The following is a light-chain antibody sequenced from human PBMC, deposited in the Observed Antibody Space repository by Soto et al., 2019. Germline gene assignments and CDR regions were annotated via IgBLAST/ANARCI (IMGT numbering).Light chain of an antibody. CDR3: NSYKSSNTPYV. Sequence: QSVLTLPASVSGSPGESITISCTGTSSDIGGYNYVSWFQQHPGKAPKLMIYQVNNRPSGVSIRFSGSKSGRTASLTISGLQAEDEADYYCNSYKSSNTPYVFGTGTKVXV. V-gene: IGLV2-14*01. CDR1: SSDIGGYNY. CDR2: QVN. J-gene: IGLJ1*01.